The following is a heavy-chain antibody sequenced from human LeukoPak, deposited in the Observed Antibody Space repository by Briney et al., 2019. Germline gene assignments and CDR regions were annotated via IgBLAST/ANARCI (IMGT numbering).Heavy chain of an antibody. CDR2: IYYSGST. CDR3: ARDSGGSYSVEYYFDY. J-gene: IGHJ4*02. Sequence: SETLSLTCTVSGGSISSGGYYWSWIRQHPGKGLEWIGYIYYSGSTYYNPSRKSRVTMSVDTSKNQFSLKLSSVTAADTAVYYCARDSGGSYSVEYYFDYWGQGTLVTVSS. D-gene: IGHD1-26*01. CDR1: GGSISSGGYY. V-gene: IGHV4-31*03.